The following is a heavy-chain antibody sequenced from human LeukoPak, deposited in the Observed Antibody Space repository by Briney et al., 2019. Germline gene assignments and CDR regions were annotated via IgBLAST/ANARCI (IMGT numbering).Heavy chain of an antibody. J-gene: IGHJ3*02. D-gene: IGHD3-22*01. V-gene: IGHV3-48*04. Sequence: PGGSLRLSCAASGFTFSSYSMNWVRQAPGKGLEWVSHISSSGDTIFYADSVKGRFTISRDNAKNSLYLQMNSLRAEDTAVYYCARDIYYDSSGYYYDPGAFDIWGQGTMVTVSS. CDR2: ISSSGDTI. CDR3: ARDIYYDSSGYYYDPGAFDI. CDR1: GFTFSSYS.